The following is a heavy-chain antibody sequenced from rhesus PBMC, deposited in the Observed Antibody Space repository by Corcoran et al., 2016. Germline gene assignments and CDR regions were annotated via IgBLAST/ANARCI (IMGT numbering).Heavy chain of an antibody. D-gene: IGHD4-23*01. CDR2: IYGSGGST. CDR3: ARRHRNTVTTFD. Sequence: QVQLQESGPGLVKPSETLSLTCTVSGGSISDSYYWSWIRQPPGKGLEWMGRIYGSGGSTNYNPSLKSRVTISRDTSKNQFSLKLSSVTAADTAVYYCARRHRNTVTTFDWGQGVLVTVSS. V-gene: IGHV4-160*01. J-gene: IGHJ4*01. CDR1: GGSISDSYY.